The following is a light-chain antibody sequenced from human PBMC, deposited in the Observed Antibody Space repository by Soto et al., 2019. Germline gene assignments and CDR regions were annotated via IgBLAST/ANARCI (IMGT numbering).Light chain of an antibody. V-gene: IGKV1-13*02. J-gene: IGKJ1*01. CDR3: QHYNSYSEA. CDR2: KAS. Sequence: AIQLTQSPSSLSASVGDRVTITCRSSQGISSDLGWYQQKPGKAPKLLIYKASTLKSGVPSRFSGSGSETEFTLTISSLQPDDFATYYCQHYNSYSEAFGQGTKVDI. CDR1: QGISSD.